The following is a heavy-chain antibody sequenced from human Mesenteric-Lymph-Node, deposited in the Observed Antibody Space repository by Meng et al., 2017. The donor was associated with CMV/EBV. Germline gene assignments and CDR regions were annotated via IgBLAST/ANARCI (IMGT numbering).Heavy chain of an antibody. V-gene: IGHV3-49*04. CDR3: VRSETDPDY. J-gene: IGHJ4*02. Sequence: GESLKISCTTSGFSFGDYTMGWVRQAPGKGLEWIGFIRSKAYGGTTEYAASVRGRFTIPRDNSKSIAYLQMKSLQTEDTAVYYCVRSETDPDYWGQGTLVTVSS. CDR1: GFSFGDYT. CDR2: IRSKAYGGTT.